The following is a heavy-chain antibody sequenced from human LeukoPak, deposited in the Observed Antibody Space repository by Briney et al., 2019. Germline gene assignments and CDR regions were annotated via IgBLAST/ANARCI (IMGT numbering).Heavy chain of an antibody. Sequence: SVNVSCKASGGTFSSYAISWVRQAPGQGLEWMGGIIPIFGTANYAQKFQGRVTITADESTSTAYMELSSLRSEDTAVYYCARGPHFTPYYFDYWGQGTLVTVSS. CDR2: IIPIFGTA. CDR3: ARGPHFTPYYFDY. CDR1: GGTFSSYA. V-gene: IGHV1-69*01. J-gene: IGHJ4*02. D-gene: IGHD3-3*02.